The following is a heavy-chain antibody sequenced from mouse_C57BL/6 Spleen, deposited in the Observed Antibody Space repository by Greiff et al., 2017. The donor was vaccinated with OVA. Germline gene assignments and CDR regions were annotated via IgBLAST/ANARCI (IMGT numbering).Heavy chain of an antibody. CDR1: GYTFTSYW. Sequence: QVQLKQPGAELVRPGSSVKLSCKASGYTFTSYWMHWVKQRPIQGLEWIGNIDPSDSETHYNQKFKDKATLTVDKSSSTAYMQLSSLTSEDSAVYYCARVTAQATSYFDYWGQGTTLTVSS. CDR3: ARVTAQATSYFDY. V-gene: IGHV1-52*01. J-gene: IGHJ2*01. D-gene: IGHD3-2*02. CDR2: IDPSDSET.